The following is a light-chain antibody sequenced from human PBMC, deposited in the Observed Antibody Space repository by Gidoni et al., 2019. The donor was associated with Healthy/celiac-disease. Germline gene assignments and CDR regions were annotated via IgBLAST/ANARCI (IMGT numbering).Light chain of an antibody. CDR1: QSISSY. CDR3: QQSYSTPPLT. J-gene: IGKJ4*01. V-gene: IGKV1-39*01. Sequence: SSLSASVGDRVTITCRASQSISSYLNWYQQKPGKAPKLLIYAASSLQSGVPSRFSGSGSGTDFTLTISSLQPEDFATYYCQQSYSTPPLTFGGGTKVEIK. CDR2: AAS.